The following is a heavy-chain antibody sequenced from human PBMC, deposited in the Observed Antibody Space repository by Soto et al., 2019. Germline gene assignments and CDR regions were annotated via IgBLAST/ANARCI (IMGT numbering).Heavy chain of an antibody. Sequence: SETLSLTCAVYGGSFSGYYWSWIRQPPGKGLEWIGYIYYSGSTYYNPSLKSRVTISVDTSKNQFSLKLSSVTAADTAVYYCASRYYYGSGSYSWFDPWGQGTLVTVSS. D-gene: IGHD3-10*01. CDR1: GGSFSGYY. V-gene: IGHV4-34*09. J-gene: IGHJ5*02. CDR3: ASRYYYGSGSYSWFDP. CDR2: IYYSGST.